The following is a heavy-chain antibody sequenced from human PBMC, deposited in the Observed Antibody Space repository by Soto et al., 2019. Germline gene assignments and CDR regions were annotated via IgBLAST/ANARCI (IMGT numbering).Heavy chain of an antibody. CDR1: GGTFSSFA. Sequence: HVQLVQSGADVKKPGSSVKVSCKASGGTFSSFAINWVRQAPGQGLEWMGGIIPIFGTANYAQKFQGRVTITADKSTSTAYMELSSLRSEDTAVFYCASQIRDGYNLDEYYFDYWGQGTLVTVSS. V-gene: IGHV1-69*06. D-gene: IGHD5-12*01. CDR2: IIPIFGTA. CDR3: ASQIRDGYNLDEYYFDY. J-gene: IGHJ4*02.